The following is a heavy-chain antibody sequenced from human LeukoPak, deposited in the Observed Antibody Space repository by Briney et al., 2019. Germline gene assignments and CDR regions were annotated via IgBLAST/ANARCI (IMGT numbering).Heavy chain of an antibody. CDR3: ARGVYIAAAQYGY. CDR1: GGSISSYY. D-gene: IGHD6-13*01. Sequence: SETLSLTCTVSGGSISSYYWSWIRQPPGKGLEWIGYIYYSGTTNYDPSLKSRVTVSVDTSKNQFSLKLSSVTAADTAVYYCARGVYIAAAQYGYWGQGTLVTVSS. V-gene: IGHV4-59*01. CDR2: IYYSGTT. J-gene: IGHJ4*02.